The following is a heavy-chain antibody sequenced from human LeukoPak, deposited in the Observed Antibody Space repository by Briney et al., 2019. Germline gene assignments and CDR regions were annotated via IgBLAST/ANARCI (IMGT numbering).Heavy chain of an antibody. D-gene: IGHD3-22*01. J-gene: IGHJ4*02. CDR1: GFTFSSYA. Sequence: QPGGSLRLSCAASGFTFSSYAMSWVRQAPGKGLEWVSTISGSGGSTYYADSVKGRFTISRDNSKNTLYLQMNSLRAEDTAVYYCAKSLWANYYDSSGYYFSFGYWGQGTLVTVSS. CDR2: ISGSGGST. V-gene: IGHV3-23*01. CDR3: AKSLWANYYDSSGYYFSFGY.